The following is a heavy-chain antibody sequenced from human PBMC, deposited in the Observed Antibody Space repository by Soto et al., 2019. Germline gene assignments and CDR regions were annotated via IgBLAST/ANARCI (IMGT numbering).Heavy chain of an antibody. V-gene: IGHV3-33*01. CDR2: IWYDGSNK. J-gene: IGHJ4*02. Sequence: GGSLRLSCAASGFTFSSYGMHWVRQAPGKGLEWVAVIWYDGSNKYYADSVKGRFTISRDNSKNTLYLQMNSLRAEDTAVYYCARAYCGGDCYSPPLWFDYRGQGTLVTVSS. CDR1: GFTFSSYG. D-gene: IGHD2-21*02. CDR3: ARAYCGGDCYSPPLWFDY.